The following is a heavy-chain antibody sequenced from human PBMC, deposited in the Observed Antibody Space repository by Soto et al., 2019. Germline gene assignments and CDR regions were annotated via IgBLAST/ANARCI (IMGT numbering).Heavy chain of an antibody. J-gene: IGHJ4*02. V-gene: IGHV3-48*02. CDR3: AGDSPPGWHFDY. CDR2: ISSSSSTI. Sequence: EAHLVESGGGFLQPGGSLRLSCAASGFTFSTYSMNWVRQAPGKGLEWISYISSSSSTIYYADSVQGRFTISRDNAKNSLYLQMNSLRDEDTAVYYCAGDSPPGWHFDYWGQGTLVTVSS. CDR1: GFTFSTYS. D-gene: IGHD6-19*01.